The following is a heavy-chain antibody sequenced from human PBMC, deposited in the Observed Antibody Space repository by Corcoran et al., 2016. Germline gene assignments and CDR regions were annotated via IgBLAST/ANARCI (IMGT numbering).Heavy chain of an antibody. CDR1: GGTFSSYA. D-gene: IGHD2-15*01. CDR3: ASPNCSGGSCFCYYYGMDV. CDR2: IIPIFGTA. Sequence: QVQLVQSGAEVKKTGSSVKVSCKASGGTFSSYAISWVRQAPGQGLEWMGGIIPIFGTANYAQKFQGRVTITADESTSTAYMELSSLRSEDTAVYYCASPNCSGGSCFCYYYGMDVWGQGTTVTVSS. V-gene: IGHV1-69*01. J-gene: IGHJ6*02.